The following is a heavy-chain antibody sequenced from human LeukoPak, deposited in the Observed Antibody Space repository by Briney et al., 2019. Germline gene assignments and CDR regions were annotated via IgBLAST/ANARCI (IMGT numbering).Heavy chain of an antibody. CDR3: AKDLPSKELLWFGELDH. J-gene: IGHJ5*02. D-gene: IGHD3-10*01. V-gene: IGHV3-30*18. Sequence: PGGSLRLSCAASGFTFRSYGMHWVRQAPGKGLDWVALISYDGSNTFYADSVKGRFTISRDNSKNTLYLQMNSLRAEDTAVYYCAKDLPSKELLWFGELDHWGQGTLVTVSS. CDR1: GFTFRSYG. CDR2: ISYDGSNT.